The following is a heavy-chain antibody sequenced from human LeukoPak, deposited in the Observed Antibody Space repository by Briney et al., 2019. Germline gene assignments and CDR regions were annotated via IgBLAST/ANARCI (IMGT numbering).Heavy chain of an antibody. Sequence: GGSLRLSCAASGFTFSSYEMNWVRQAPGKGLEWVSYISSNGYTIYYADSVKGRFTISRDNSKNTLYLQMNSLRAEDTAVYYCAKRSSSGYYSYYFDYWGRGALVTVSS. CDR1: GFTFSSYE. J-gene: IGHJ4*02. CDR3: AKRSSSGYYSYYFDY. V-gene: IGHV3-48*03. CDR2: ISSNGYTI. D-gene: IGHD3-22*01.